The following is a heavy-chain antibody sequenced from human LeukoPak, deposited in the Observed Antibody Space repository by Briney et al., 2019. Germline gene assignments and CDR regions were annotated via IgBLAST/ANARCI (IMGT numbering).Heavy chain of an antibody. V-gene: IGHV1-58*02. D-gene: IGHD6-6*01. CDR1: GFTFTSSA. CDR3: AAESSPAPFYYYGMDV. Sequence: GTSVKVSCKASGFTFTSSAMQWGRQARGQRLEWIGWIVVGSGNTNYAQKYQENVTITRDMSTSTAYMELSSLRSEDTAVYYCAAESSPAPFYYYGMDVWGQGTTVTVSS. J-gene: IGHJ6*02. CDR2: IVVGSGNT.